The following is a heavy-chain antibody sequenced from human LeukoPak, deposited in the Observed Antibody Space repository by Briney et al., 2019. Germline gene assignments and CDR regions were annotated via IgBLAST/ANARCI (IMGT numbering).Heavy chain of an antibody. V-gene: IGHV3-48*01. J-gene: IGHJ4*02. CDR2: IGTSSTTI. Sequence: PGGSLRLSCAASGFTFSSYTMNWVRQPPGKGLEWVSNIGTSSTTIYYADSVKGRFTISRHNAKNSLYLQMNSLRAEDTAVYYCARDGGYDCYDYWGQGTLVTVSS. D-gene: IGHD5-12*01. CDR1: GFTFSSYT. CDR3: ARDGGYDCYDY.